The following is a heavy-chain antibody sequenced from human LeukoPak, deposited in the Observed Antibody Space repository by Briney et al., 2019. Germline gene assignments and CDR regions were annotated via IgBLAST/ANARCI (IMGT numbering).Heavy chain of an antibody. CDR2: ISGSGGST. Sequence: PGGSLRLSCAASGFTFSSYAMSWVRQAPGKGLEWVSGISGSGGSTYYADSVKGRFTISRDNSKNTLHLQENSLRADDTAVYYCAGGVSYYDSSGYFDFDYWGQVTLVTVSS. D-gene: IGHD3-22*01. J-gene: IGHJ4*02. CDR1: GFTFSSYA. CDR3: AGGVSYYDSSGYFDFDY. V-gene: IGHV3-23*01.